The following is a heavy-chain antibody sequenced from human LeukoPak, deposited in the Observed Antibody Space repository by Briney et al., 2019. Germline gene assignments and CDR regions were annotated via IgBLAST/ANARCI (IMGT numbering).Heavy chain of an antibody. Sequence: PGGSPRLSCAASGFTFSSSAMNWVRQAPGKGLEWVSTVSGSGGTTHYAESVKGRFTISRDNSKSTLYLQMNSLRAEDTALYYCATSAGWYNYFVMAVWGQGTTVTVSS. CDR2: VSGSGGTT. CDR1: GFTFSSSA. V-gene: IGHV3-23*01. D-gene: IGHD2-15*01. J-gene: IGHJ6*02. CDR3: ATSAGWYNYFVMAV.